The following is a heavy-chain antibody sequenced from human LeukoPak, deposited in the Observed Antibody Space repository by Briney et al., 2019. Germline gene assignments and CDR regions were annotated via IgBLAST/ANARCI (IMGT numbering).Heavy chain of an antibody. CDR3: ARGAGSPHNFDH. CDR1: GFTFSSYA. J-gene: IGHJ4*02. Sequence: PGGSLRLSCAASGFTFSSYAMSWVRQAPGKGLEWVSAISGSGGSTYYADSVKGRFTISGDNSKNTLYLQMNSLRAEDTAVYYCARGAGSPHNFDHWGQGTLVTVSS. CDR2: ISGSGGST. V-gene: IGHV3-23*01. D-gene: IGHD6-13*01.